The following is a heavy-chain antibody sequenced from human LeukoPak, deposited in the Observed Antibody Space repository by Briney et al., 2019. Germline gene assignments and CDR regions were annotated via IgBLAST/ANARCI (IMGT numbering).Heavy chain of an antibody. Sequence: GGSLRLSCVASGFIFSYYDMDWVRQAPGKGLEWISYISSSRSIMYYADSVLGRFTVSRDNVENTLYLQMNSLRGDDTAVYYCARHNQGSPDYWGQGTLVTVSS. V-gene: IGHV3-48*01. J-gene: IGHJ4*02. CDR3: ARHNQGSPDY. CDR2: ISSSRSIM. CDR1: GFIFSYYD.